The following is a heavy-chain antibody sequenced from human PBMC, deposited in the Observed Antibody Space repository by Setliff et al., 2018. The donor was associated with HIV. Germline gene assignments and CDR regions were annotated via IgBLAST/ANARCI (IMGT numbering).Heavy chain of an antibody. J-gene: IGHJ4*02. D-gene: IGHD1-1*01. Sequence: GASVKVSCKASGYIFTNYGITWVRQAPGRGLEWMGWISPYDGAKRATGRFRGRVTMTTDTSINTAYMELSGVRSDDTAVYFCARQLSNSFDYWGQGALVTVSS. V-gene: IGHV1-18*01. CDR1: GYIFTNYG. CDR3: ARQLSNSFDY. CDR2: ISPYDGAK.